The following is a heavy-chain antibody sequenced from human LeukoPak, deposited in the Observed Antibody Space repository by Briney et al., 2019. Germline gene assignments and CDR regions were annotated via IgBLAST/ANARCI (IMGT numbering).Heavy chain of an antibody. D-gene: IGHD3-10*01. CDR1: GFTFSSYA. J-gene: IGHJ4*02. CDR3: AKDLAVTMVRGVITPFDY. V-gene: IGHV3-23*01. Sequence: GGSLRLSCAASGFTFSSYAMSWVRQAPVKGLEWVSAISGSGGSTYYADSVKGRFTISRDNSKNTLYLQMNSLRAEDTAVYYCAKDLAVTMVRGVITPFDYWGQGTLVTVSS. CDR2: ISGSGGST.